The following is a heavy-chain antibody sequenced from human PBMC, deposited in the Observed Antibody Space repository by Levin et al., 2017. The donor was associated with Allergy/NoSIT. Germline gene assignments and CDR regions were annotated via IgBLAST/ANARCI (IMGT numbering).Heavy chain of an antibody. V-gene: IGHV1-18*01. CDR2: ISAYNGNT. D-gene: IGHD6-13*01. CDR3: ARVRLVAAAGRSGDY. J-gene: IGHJ4*02. Sequence: ASVKVSCKASGYTFTSYGISWVRQAPGQGLEWMGWISAYNGNTNYAQKLQGRVTMTTDTSTSTAYMELRSLRSDDTAVYYCARVRLVAAAGRSGDYWGQGTLVTVSS. CDR1: GYTFTSYG.